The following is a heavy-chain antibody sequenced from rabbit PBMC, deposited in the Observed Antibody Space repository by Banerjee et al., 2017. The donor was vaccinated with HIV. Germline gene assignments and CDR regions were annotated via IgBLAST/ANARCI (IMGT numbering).Heavy chain of an antibody. CDR3: AILVVAGPFSL. Sequence: QEQLLESGGGLVKPEGSLTLTCKASGFSFSNKAVMYWVRQAPGKGLEWIACINAVTGKAVYASWAKGRFTFSKTSSTTVTLQMTSLTAADTATYFCAILVVAGPFSLWGPGPSSPS. D-gene: IGHD4-1*01. J-gene: IGHJ4*01. CDR1: GFSFSNKAV. V-gene: IGHV1S45*01. CDR2: INAVTGKA.